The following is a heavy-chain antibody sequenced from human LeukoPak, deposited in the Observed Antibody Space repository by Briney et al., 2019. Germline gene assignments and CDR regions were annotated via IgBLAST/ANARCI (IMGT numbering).Heavy chain of an antibody. CDR3: ARWAVAVTEEGFAY. CDR2: IFPSGGEI. Sequence: GGSLRLSCAASGFTFSTFAMIWVRQPPGKGLEWVSSIFPSGGEIHYADSVRGRFTISRDNSKSILSLQMNSLRADDTALYYCARWAVAVTEEGFAYWGQGTLVTVSS. CDR1: GFTFSTFA. J-gene: IGHJ4*02. V-gene: IGHV3-23*01. D-gene: IGHD6-19*01.